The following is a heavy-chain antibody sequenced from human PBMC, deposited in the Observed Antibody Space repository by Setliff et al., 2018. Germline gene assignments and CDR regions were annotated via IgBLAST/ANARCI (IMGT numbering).Heavy chain of an antibody. CDR3: AREGIADTSLAPYCFDY. CDR1: GDSISSYY. Sequence: PSETLSLTCTVSGDSISSYYWSWIRQPAGKGLEWIGRIYTIGSPNYNPSLKSRVTMSLDTSNNLLSLNLRSVTAADTAVYYCAREGIADTSLAPYCFDYWGQGTLVTVSS. J-gene: IGHJ4*02. CDR2: IYTIGSP. D-gene: IGHD5-18*01. V-gene: IGHV4-4*07.